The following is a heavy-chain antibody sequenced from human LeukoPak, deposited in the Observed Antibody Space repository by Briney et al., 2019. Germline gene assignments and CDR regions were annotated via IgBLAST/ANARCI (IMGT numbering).Heavy chain of an antibody. CDR2: IYYSGST. CDR3: ARRRKRYGDYNNWFDP. Sequence: SETLSLTCTVSGGSISSSSYYWGWIRQPPGKGLEWIGSIYYSGSTYYNPSLKSRVTISVDTSKNQFSLKLSSVTAADTAVYYCARRRKRYGDYNNWFDPWGQGTLVTVSS. V-gene: IGHV4-39*07. CDR1: GGSISSSSYY. J-gene: IGHJ5*02. D-gene: IGHD4-17*01.